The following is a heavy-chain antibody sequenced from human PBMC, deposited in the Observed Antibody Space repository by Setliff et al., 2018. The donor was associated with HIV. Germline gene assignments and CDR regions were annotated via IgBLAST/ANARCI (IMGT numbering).Heavy chain of an antibody. CDR2: IHYSGST. CDR1: GGSISSGGYY. J-gene: IGHJ6*03. D-gene: IGHD1-7*01. CDR3: ARNSKNWNYPVEYYDYYMDV. Sequence: PSETLSLTCTVSGGSISSGGYYWSWIRQHPGKGLEWIWYIHYSGSTYFNPSLKSRVTISLDTSKNQFSLKVSSMTAADTAVYYCARNSKNWNYPVEYYDYYMDVWGTGTTVTVSS. V-gene: IGHV4-31*03.